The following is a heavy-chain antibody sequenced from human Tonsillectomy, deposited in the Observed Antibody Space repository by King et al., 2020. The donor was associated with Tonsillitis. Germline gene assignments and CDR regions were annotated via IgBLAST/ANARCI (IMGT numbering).Heavy chain of an antibody. V-gene: IGHV5-51*01. J-gene: IGHJ3*02. CDR1: GYSFTSYW. D-gene: IGHD3-22*01. CDR3: ARPNPQPIYDSSGYYYDAFDI. CDR2: IYPGDSDT. Sequence: QLVQSGAEVKKPGESLKISCKGSGYSFTSYWIGWVRQMPGKGLEWMGIIYPGDSDTRYSPSFQGQVTISADKSISTAYLQWSSLKASDTAMYYCARPNPQPIYDSSGYYYDAFDIWGQGTMVTVSS.